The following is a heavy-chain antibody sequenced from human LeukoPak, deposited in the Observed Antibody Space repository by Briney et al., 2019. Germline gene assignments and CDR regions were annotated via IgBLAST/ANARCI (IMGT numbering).Heavy chain of an antibody. Sequence: SETLSLTCTVSGGSIPSYSWSWIRQPAGKGLEWIGRIMASGSTNYNPSLKSRVTMSVDTSKNQFSLKRTSVTAADTAVYYCTRDRKGGYFDYWGPGTLLTVSS. D-gene: IGHD3-16*01. CDR2: IMASGST. CDR1: GGSIPSYS. V-gene: IGHV4-4*07. J-gene: IGHJ4*02. CDR3: TRDRKGGYFDY.